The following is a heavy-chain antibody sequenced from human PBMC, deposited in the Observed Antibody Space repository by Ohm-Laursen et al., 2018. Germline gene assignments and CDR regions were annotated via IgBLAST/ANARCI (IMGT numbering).Heavy chain of an antibody. V-gene: IGHV4-4*07. D-gene: IGHD2-8*02. CDR3: ARHNPDSTGGYQDAFDI. CDR1: GGSISSYY. CDR2: IYTSGST. Sequence: SETLSLTCTVSGGSISSYYWSWIRQPAGKGLEWIGRIYTSGSTNYNPSLKSRVTMSVDTSKNQFSLQLTSVTAADTAVYYCARHNPDSTGGYQDAFDIWGQGTMVTVSS. J-gene: IGHJ3*02.